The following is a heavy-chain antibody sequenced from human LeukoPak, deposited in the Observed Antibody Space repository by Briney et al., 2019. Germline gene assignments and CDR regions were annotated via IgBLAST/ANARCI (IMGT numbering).Heavy chain of an antibody. CDR1: GFTFSNYA. Sequence: GGSLRLSCAASGFTFSNYAMSWVRQAPGKGLEWVSIIGYSGGSIYYAYSVQGRFTISRDNAKNTLSLQMNDLRPEDPAVYYCATSWGYNRPYYNYMDAWGKGNTVTVSS. J-gene: IGHJ6*03. CDR3: ATSWGYNRPYYNYMDA. CDR2: IGYSGGSI. D-gene: IGHD3-3*01. V-gene: IGHV3-23*01.